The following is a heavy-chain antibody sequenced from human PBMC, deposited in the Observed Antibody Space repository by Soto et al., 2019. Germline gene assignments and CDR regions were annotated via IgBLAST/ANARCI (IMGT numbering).Heavy chain of an antibody. CDR1: GFTFSSYA. D-gene: IGHD1-1*01. CDR2: ISYDRSNK. CDR3: ARDGAYNDLWGNFDY. Sequence: GGSLRLSCAASGFTFSSYAMHWVRQAPGKGLEWVAVISYDRSNKYYADSVKGRFTISKDNAKNTLYLQMNSLGAEDTAVYYCARDGAYNDLWGNFDYWGQGTMVTVSS. J-gene: IGHJ4*02. V-gene: IGHV3-30-3*01.